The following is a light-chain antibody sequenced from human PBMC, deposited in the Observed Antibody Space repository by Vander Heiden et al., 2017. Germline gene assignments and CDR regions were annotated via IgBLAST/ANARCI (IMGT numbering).Light chain of an antibody. CDR3: QQYNNWPRT. CDR2: DAS. J-gene: IGKJ1*01. CDR1: QSVGSN. V-gene: IGKV3-15*01. Sequence: EIVMTQSPATLSVSPGERAPLSCRASQSVGSNLAWYQQKPGQAPRLLIYDASTRATAIPARFSGSGSGTEFTLTINSLQSEDFAVYYCQQYNNWPRTFGQGTRWKSN.